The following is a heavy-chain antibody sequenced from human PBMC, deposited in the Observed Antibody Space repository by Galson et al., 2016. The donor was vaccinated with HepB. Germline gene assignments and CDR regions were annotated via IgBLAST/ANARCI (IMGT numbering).Heavy chain of an antibody. D-gene: IGHD4/OR15-4a*01. Sequence: SLRLSCAASGFPFNDFDMAWVRQAPGKGLEWVSIISDSGHYTRYADFVKGRFLISRDNSKNSLYLQMNSLRAEDTGFYYCAKVVGAVVPTTDWGRGTLVTVSS. CDR3: AKVVGAVVPTTD. J-gene: IGHJ4*01. CDR2: ISDSGHYT. V-gene: IGHV3-23*01. CDR1: GFPFNDFD.